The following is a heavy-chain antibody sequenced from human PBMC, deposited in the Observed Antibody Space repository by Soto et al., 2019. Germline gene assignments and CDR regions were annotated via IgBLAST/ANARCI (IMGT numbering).Heavy chain of an antibody. V-gene: IGHV4-4*07. CDR2: IYSSGNT. J-gene: IGHJ5*02. CDR1: GGTISVYY. Sequence: PAETLGLTCSVSGGTISVYYWTWIRQPAGKGLEWIGRIYSSGNTKYNPSRQSRVTMSLDTSNNQFSLRLTSVTAADTAVYYCARGQPFSDWFDPWGQGTLVTVSS. D-gene: IGHD3-3*02. CDR3: ARGQPFSDWFDP.